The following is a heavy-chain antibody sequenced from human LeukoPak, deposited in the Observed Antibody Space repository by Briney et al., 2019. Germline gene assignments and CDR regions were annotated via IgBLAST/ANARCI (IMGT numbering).Heavy chain of an antibody. J-gene: IGHJ4*02. CDR1: GFTFSIYD. D-gene: IGHD4-23*01. V-gene: IGHV3-64D*06. CDR2: INNYGDST. Sequence: GGSLRLSCSASGFTFSIYDMHWVRQAPGKGLEYVSAINNYGDSTYYAYSVKGRFTLSRDNSKNTLYLQMSSLRPEDTAVYYCVSGLPWRPDFDYWGQGTLVTVSS. CDR3: VSGLPWRPDFDY.